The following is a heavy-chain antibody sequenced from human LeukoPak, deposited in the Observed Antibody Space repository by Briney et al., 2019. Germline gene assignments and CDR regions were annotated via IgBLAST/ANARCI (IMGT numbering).Heavy chain of an antibody. D-gene: IGHD2-15*01. V-gene: IGHV4-34*01. CDR2: IYHSGST. J-gene: IGHJ3*02. Sequence: SETLSLTCAVYGGSFSGYYWSWIRQPPGKGPEWIGYIYHSGSTYYNPSLKSRVTISVDRSKNQFSLKLSSVTAADTAVYYCARADCSGGSCYYGHAFDIWGQGTMVTVSS. CDR3: ARADCSGGSCYYGHAFDI. CDR1: GGSFSGYY.